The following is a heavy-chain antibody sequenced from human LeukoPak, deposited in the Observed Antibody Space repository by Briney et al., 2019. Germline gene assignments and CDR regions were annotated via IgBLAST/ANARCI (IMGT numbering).Heavy chain of an antibody. J-gene: IGHJ4*02. D-gene: IGHD1-26*01. V-gene: IGHV3-64*02. Sequence: GGSLRLSCAASGFTFSTYAVHWVRQAPGKGLEYISSTSSDGGSTYYADSVKGRFIISRDNSKNTLYLQMGRLRAEDMAVYYCARSNNIVGATYFDYWGQGTLVTVSS. CDR3: ARSNNIVGATYFDY. CDR1: GFTFSTYA. CDR2: TSSDGGST.